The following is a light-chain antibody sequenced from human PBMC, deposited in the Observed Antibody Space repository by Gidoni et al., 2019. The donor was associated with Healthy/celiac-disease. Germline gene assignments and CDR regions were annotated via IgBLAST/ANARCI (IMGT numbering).Light chain of an antibody. J-gene: IGLJ1*01. CDR2: EVS. CDR1: SSDVGGYNY. Sequence: QSALTQPASVSGSPGQSITISCTGTSSDVGGYNYVSWYQQHPGKAPKLRMYEVSNRPSGVSNRFSGSKSGNTASLTISGLQADDEADYYCSSYTSSSTLVFGTGTKVTVL. CDR3: SSYTSSSTLV. V-gene: IGLV2-14*01.